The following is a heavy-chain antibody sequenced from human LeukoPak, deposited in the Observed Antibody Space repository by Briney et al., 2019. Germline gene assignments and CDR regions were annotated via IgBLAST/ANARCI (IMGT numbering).Heavy chain of an antibody. V-gene: IGHV4-31*03. J-gene: IGHJ4*02. CDR2: VYCSGSS. CDR3: ARVKVLRFLEWFLDF. Sequence: SETLSLTCSVSGSSVSSDEYYWSWVRQHPGKGLEWIGYVYCSGSSYYIPSLESRVTMSVEVSKNQFSLELRSVTAADTAVYYCARVKVLRFLEWFLDFWGQGALVTVSS. D-gene: IGHD3-3*01. CDR1: GSSVSSDEYY.